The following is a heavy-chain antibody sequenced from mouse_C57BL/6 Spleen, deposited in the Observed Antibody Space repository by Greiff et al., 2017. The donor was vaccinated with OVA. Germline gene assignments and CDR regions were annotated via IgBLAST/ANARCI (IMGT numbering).Heavy chain of an antibody. CDR3: ARSPYYYSSFDY. CDR2: IYWDDDK. D-gene: IGHD1-1*01. V-gene: IGHV8-12*01. J-gene: IGHJ2*01. CDR1: GFSLSTSGMG. Sequence: QVTLKVSGPGILQSSQTLSLTCSFSGFSLSTSGMGVSWIRQPSGKGLEWLAHIYWDDDKRYNPSLKRRLTISKDPSRNQVYIKITSVKTADTATYYCARSPYYYSSFDYGGQGTTLTVSS.